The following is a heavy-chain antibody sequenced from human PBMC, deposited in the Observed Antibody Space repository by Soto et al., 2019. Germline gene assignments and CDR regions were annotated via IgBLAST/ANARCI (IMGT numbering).Heavy chain of an antibody. CDR1: GFSFGSYA. CDR3: ARWSYLDY. J-gene: IGHJ4*02. D-gene: IGHD3-3*01. V-gene: IGHV3-23*01. Sequence: GGALRLSCVASGFSFGSYALTWVRQAPGKGLEWVSTISGSDGKTFYADAVKGRFSISRDISQSTLYLQMNSLRADDTAIYYCARWSYLDYWGQGTRVTVSS. CDR2: ISGSDGKT.